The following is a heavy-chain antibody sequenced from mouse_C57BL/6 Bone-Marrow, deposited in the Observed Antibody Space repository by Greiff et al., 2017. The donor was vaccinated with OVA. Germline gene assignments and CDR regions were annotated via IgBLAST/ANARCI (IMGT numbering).Heavy chain of an antibody. Sequence: EVKLVESGEGLVKPGGSLKLSCAASGFTFSSYAMSWVRQTPEKRLEWVASISSGGDYIYYAHNVKGRFTFSRDNARNTLYLQMISLKSEDTAIYYCTSETMDYWGQGTSVTVSS. V-gene: IGHV5-9-1*02. CDR3: TSETMDY. CDR2: ISSGGDYI. J-gene: IGHJ4*01. CDR1: GFTFSSYA.